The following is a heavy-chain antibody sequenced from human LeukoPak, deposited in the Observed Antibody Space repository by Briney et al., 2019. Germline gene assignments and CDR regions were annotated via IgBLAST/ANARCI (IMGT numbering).Heavy chain of an antibody. CDR3: ARGSGYDSFDY. Sequence: SETLSLTCTVSGGSISNYYWSWIRQPPGKGLEWIGYIYYSGSTTYNPSLKSRITISVDTSKNEFSLKLSSVTAADTAVYYCARGSGYDSFDYWGQGTLVTVSS. CDR1: GGSISNYY. CDR2: IYYSGST. J-gene: IGHJ4*02. D-gene: IGHD5-12*01. V-gene: IGHV4-59*08.